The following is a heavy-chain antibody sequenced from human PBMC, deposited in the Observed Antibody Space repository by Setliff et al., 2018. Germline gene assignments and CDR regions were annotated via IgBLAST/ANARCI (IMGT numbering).Heavy chain of an antibody. CDR1: GYRFTSNW. CDR2: IYPGDSDT. J-gene: IGHJ3*02. Sequence: PGESLKISCKGSGYRFTSNWIGWVRQMPGKGLEWVGVIYPGDSDTRYNPSFRGQVTISADKSINTAYLQWSSLKAPDTAMYYRGSHSSGWYGSAFENWGQGTKVTVSS. CDR3: GSHSSGWYGSAFEN. D-gene: IGHD6-19*01. V-gene: IGHV5-51*01.